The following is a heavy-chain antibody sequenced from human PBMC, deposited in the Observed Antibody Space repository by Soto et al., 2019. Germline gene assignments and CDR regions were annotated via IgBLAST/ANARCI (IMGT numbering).Heavy chain of an antibody. CDR1: GFTFSSYW. D-gene: IGHD2-15*01. CDR2: IKQDGSEK. Sequence: GGSLRLSCAASGFTFSSYWMSWVRQAPGKWLEWVANIKQDGSEKYYVDSVKGRFTISRDNAKNSLYLQMNSLRAEDTAVYYCATGTEAATSVGYYGMDVWGQGXTVTVYS. V-gene: IGHV3-7*01. J-gene: IGHJ6*02. CDR3: ATGTEAATSVGYYGMDV.